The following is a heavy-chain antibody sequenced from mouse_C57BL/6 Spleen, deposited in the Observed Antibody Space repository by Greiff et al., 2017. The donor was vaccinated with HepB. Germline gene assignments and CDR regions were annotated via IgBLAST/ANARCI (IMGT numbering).Heavy chain of an antibody. J-gene: IGHJ3*01. CDR1: GYTFTDYN. V-gene: IGHV1-18*01. CDR2: INPNNGGT. CDR3: ARSSIRTWFAY. Sequence: EVQPQQSGPELVKPGASVKIPCKASGYTFTDYNMDWVKQSHGKSLEWIGDINPNNGGTIYNQKFKGKATLTVDKSSSTAYMELRSLTSGDTAVYYCARSSIRTWFAYWGQGTLVTVAA.